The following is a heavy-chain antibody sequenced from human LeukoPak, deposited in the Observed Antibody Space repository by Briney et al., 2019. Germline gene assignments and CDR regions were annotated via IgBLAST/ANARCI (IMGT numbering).Heavy chain of an antibody. CDR2: ISYSGSA. CDR3: ARHSKFHTLPDSPDAFDI. J-gene: IGHJ3*02. V-gene: IGHV4-39*01. Sequence: PSETLSLTRTVSGGSISSSSSYWGWIRQPPGKGLEWIGTISYSGSAYYNPSLKSRVTISVDTSKSQFSLRLSSVTAADTAVYYCARHSKFHTLPDSPDAFDIWGQGTMVTVSS. CDR1: GGSISSSSSY. D-gene: IGHD2-15*01.